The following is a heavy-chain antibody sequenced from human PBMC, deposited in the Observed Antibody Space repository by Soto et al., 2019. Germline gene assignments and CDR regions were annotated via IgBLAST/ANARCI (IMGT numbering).Heavy chain of an antibody. J-gene: IGHJ4*02. CDR1: GFTGSSNY. CDR3: ASGEHYYDSSGYYIDY. CDR2: IYSDGSST. D-gene: IGHD3-22*01. Sequence: GGSLRLCCAASGFTGSSNYVSWVRQAPGKGLEWVSVIYSDGSSTSYADSVKGRFTISRDNAKNTLYLQMNSLRAEDTAVYYCASGEHYYDSSGYYIDYWGQGTLVTVSS. V-gene: IGHV3-74*01.